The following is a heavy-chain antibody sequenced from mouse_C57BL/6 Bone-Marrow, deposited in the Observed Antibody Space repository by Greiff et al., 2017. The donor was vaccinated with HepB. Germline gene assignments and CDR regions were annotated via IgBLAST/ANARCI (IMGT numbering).Heavy chain of an antibody. CDR1: GYTFTDYY. CDR3: ARRGYYDRSYWYFDV. Sequence: LEESGPELVKPGASVKISCKASGYTFTDYYINWVKQRPGQGLEWIGWIFPGSGSTYYNEKFKGKATLTVDKSSSTAYMLLSSLTSEDSAVYFCARRGYYDRSYWYFDVWGTGTTVTVSS. D-gene: IGHD2-4*01. V-gene: IGHV1-75*01. J-gene: IGHJ1*03. CDR2: IFPGSGST.